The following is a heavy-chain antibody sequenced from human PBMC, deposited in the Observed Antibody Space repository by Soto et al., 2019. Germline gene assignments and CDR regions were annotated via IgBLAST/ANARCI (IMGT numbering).Heavy chain of an antibody. J-gene: IGHJ6*02. CDR3: ASYSSSGYRDPYYYYGMDV. CDR1: GYTFTSYY. V-gene: IGHV1-46*01. D-gene: IGHD6-13*01. Sequence: ASVKVSCKASGYTFTSYYMHWVRQAPGQGLEWMGIINPSGGSTSYAQKFQGRVTMTRDTSTSTVYMELSSRRSEDTAVYYCASYSSSGYRDPYYYYGMDVWGQGTTVTVSS. CDR2: INPSGGST.